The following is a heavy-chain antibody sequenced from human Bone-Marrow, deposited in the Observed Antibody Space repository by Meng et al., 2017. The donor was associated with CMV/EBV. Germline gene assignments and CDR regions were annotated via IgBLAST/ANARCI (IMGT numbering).Heavy chain of an antibody. CDR3: ARDFGPYYYDSSGYLPD. CDR1: GFTFSLHW. V-gene: IGHV3-30-3*01. D-gene: IGHD3-22*01. J-gene: IGHJ3*01. CDR2: ISYDGSNK. Sequence: GGSLRLSCAASGFTFSLHWMAWVRQAPGKGLEWVAVISYDGSNKYYADSVKGRFTISRDNSKNTLYLQMNSLRAEDTAVYYCARDFGPYYYDSSGYLPDWGQGTMVTVSS.